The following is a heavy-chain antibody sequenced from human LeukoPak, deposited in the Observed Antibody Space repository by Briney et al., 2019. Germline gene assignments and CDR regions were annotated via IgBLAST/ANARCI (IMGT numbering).Heavy chain of an antibody. CDR3: ARVTMVRGVVIDY. V-gene: IGHV1-18*01. Sequence: ASVKVSCKASGYTFTSYGISWVRQAPGQGLEWMGWISAYNGNTNYAQKLQGRVTMTRDTSISTAYMELSRLKSDDTAVYYCARVTMVRGVVIDYWGQGTLVTVSS. D-gene: IGHD3-10*01. J-gene: IGHJ4*02. CDR1: GYTFTSYG. CDR2: ISAYNGNT.